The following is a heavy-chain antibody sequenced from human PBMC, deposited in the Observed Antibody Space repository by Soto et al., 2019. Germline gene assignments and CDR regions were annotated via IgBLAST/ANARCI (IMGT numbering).Heavy chain of an antibody. CDR1: GYSFMNYW. V-gene: IGHV5-10-1*01. CDR3: ARHETSEQFDS. J-gene: IGHJ4*02. Sequence: GESLKISCEGSGYSFMNYWISWVRQMPGKGLEWMGRIDPSDSFTNYRPSFQGHVTISADKSISTAYLQWSSLQASDSVIYYCARHETSEQFDSWGQGTLVTVS. CDR2: IDPSDSFT.